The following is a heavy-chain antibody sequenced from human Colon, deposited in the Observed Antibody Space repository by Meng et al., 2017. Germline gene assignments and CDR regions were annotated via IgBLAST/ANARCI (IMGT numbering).Heavy chain of an antibody. CDR2: IWNDGINK. D-gene: IGHD1-14*01. Sequence: GESLKTSCKTSGFTLSSYAMHLVRQAPGKGPEWVAVIWNDGINKYYRDPVKGRFTISRDNSKNTLFLQMDSLRAEDTAVYYCANERLGKTPELYYGTDVWGQGTTVTVSS. CDR3: ANERLGKTPELYYGTDV. CDR1: GFTLSSYA. V-gene: IGHV3-33*06. J-gene: IGHJ6*02.